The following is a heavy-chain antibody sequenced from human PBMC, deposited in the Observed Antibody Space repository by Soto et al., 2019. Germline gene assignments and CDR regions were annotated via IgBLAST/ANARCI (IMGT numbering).Heavy chain of an antibody. D-gene: IGHD3-10*01. Sequence: GXSVKVSCNASGDTLTTYDIDWVRQATGHGLEWMGWINPNSGNIGYAQRFQGRVTMTRDTAIRTAYMEVSSLRSDDTAVYYCARGRASGSYYLLDYWAQGTLVTVSS. CDR3: ARGRASGSYYLLDY. CDR1: GDTLTTYD. V-gene: IGHV1-8*01. J-gene: IGHJ4*02. CDR2: INPNSGNI.